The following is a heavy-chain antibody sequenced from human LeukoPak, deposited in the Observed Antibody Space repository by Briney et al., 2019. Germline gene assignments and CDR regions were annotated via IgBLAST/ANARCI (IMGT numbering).Heavy chain of an antibody. V-gene: IGHV3-30-3*01. D-gene: IGHD6-13*01. Sequence: PGGSLRLSCAASGFTFSSYAMHWVRQAPGKGLEWVAVISYDGSNKYYADSVKGRFTISRDNSKNTLYLQMNSLRAEDTAVYYCARDRRRQLVPRIYYMDVWGKGTTVTVSS. CDR1: GFTFSSYA. CDR2: ISYDGSNK. J-gene: IGHJ6*03. CDR3: ARDRRRQLVPRIYYMDV.